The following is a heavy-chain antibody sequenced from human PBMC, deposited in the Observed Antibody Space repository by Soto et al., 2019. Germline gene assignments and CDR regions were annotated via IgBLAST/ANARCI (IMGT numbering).Heavy chain of an antibody. V-gene: IGHV4-39*01. CDR2: IHYSGRT. J-gene: IGHJ4*02. Sequence: QLQLQESGPGLVKPSETLSLTCTVSGGSITGAYYYCGWIRQSPGKGLEYVGSIHYSGRTYYNPSLQGRVTVSVATSKNQFSLRLVSVTDADTAVYYCARHGSGTYYRIDHWGQGTLVTVSS. D-gene: IGHD3-10*01. CDR3: ARHGSGTYYRIDH. CDR1: GGSITGAYYY.